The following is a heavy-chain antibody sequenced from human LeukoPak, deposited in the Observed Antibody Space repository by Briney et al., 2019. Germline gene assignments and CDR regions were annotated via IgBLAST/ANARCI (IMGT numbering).Heavy chain of an antibody. V-gene: IGHV4-59*01. CDR3: ARREGTWGAFDI. CDR2: IYYRGSP. Sequence: KPSETLSLTCTVSGGPITTYYWSWIRQPPGKGLEWVGYIYYRGSPNYNPSLKSRVTISEDASKNQFSLKLTSVTAADTAVYYCARREGTWGAFDIWGQGTMVTVSS. D-gene: IGHD7-27*01. CDR1: GGPITTYY. J-gene: IGHJ3*02.